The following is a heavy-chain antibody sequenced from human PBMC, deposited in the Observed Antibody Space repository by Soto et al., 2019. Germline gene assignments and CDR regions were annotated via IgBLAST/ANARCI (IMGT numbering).Heavy chain of an antibody. CDR3: ARGTPYGSGSYSSDY. D-gene: IGHD3-10*01. Sequence: QVQLVQSGAEVKKPGSSVKVSCKASGGTFSSYAISWVRQAPGQRLEWMGGIIPIFGTANYAQKFQGRVTITADESTSTAYMELSSLRSEDTAVDYCARGTPYGSGSYSSDYWGQGTLVTVSS. V-gene: IGHV1-69*01. CDR1: GGTFSSYA. J-gene: IGHJ4*02. CDR2: IIPIFGTA.